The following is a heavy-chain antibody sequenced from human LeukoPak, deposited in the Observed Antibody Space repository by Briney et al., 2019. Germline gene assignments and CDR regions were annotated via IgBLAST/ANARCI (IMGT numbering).Heavy chain of an antibody. V-gene: IGHV3-43*02. Sequence: GGSLRLSCAASGFTFNDYAMPWVRQAPGKGLEWVSLISGDGGSTYYADSVKGRFTISRDNSKNSLYLQMNSLRTEDTALYYCAKDLRTVTTGEYYFDYWGQGTLVTVSS. CDR2: ISGDGGST. D-gene: IGHD4-17*01. CDR3: AKDLRTVTTGEYYFDY. CDR1: GFTFNDYA. J-gene: IGHJ4*02.